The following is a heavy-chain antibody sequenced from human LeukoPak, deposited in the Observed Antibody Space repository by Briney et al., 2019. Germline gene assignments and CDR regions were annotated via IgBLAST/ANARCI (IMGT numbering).Heavy chain of an antibody. D-gene: IGHD2/OR15-2a*01. V-gene: IGHV3-23*01. CDR2: ISGSGST. CDR1: GFTFRSYA. Sequence: GGSLRLSCAASGFTFRSYAVSWVRQAPGKGLEWVSAISGSGSTYYADSVKGRFTISRDNSKNTLYLQMNSLRAEDTAVYYCAKDFLSPATPFDYWGQGTLVTVPS. CDR3: AKDFLSPATPFDY. J-gene: IGHJ4*02.